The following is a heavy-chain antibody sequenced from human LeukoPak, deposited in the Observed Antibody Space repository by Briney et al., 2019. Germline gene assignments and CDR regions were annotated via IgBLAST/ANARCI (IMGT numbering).Heavy chain of an antibody. CDR2: ISSRSSYI. D-gene: IGHD5-12*01. Sequence: GGSLRLSCAASGFTFSSYSMNWVRQAPGKGLEWVSSISSRSSYIYYADSVKGRFTISRDNAKNSLYLQMNSLRAEDTAVYYCARDPYSGFDKRVYYFDYWGQGTLVTVSS. CDR1: GFTFSSYS. V-gene: IGHV3-21*06. CDR3: ARDPYSGFDKRVYYFDY. J-gene: IGHJ4*02.